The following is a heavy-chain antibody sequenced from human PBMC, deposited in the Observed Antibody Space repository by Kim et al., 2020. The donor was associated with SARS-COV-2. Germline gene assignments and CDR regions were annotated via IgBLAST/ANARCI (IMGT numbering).Heavy chain of an antibody. V-gene: IGHV3-11*01. CDR1: GLSFSDSY. J-gene: IGHJ4*02. CDR3: ARSGNGYNAFGI. Sequence: GGSLRLSCAASGLSFSDSYMNWARQAPGKGLEWLSFISTRGESIFYADSVEGRFTISRDNAKNSLYLQMNYLRDEDTAVYYCARSGNGYNAFGIWGQG. D-gene: IGHD5-12*01. CDR2: ISTRGESI.